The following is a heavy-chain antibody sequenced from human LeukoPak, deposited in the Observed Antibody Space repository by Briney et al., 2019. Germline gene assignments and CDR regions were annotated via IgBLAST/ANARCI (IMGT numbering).Heavy chain of an antibody. V-gene: IGHV3-30-3*01. J-gene: IGHJ6*03. Sequence: GGSLRLSCEGFGLTFSRDWMSWVRQAPGKGLEWVAVISYDGSNKYYGDSVKGRFTISRDNSKNTLYLQMNSLRAEDTAVYYCARESPDYYYMDVWGKGTTVTVSS. CDR2: ISYDGSNK. CDR1: GLTFSRDW. CDR3: ARESPDYYYMDV.